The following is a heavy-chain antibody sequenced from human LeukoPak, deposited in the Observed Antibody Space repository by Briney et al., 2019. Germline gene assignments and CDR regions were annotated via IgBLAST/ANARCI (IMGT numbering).Heavy chain of an antibody. CDR2: IYYTGCT. CDR1: GGTISSGDYY. D-gene: IGHD1-26*01. Sequence: PSETLSLNCTVSGGTISSGDYYWSWIRQPPGKGLEWIGNIYYTGCTYYNPSLNSRVTESVDTSKNQFSLKLSSVTAADTAVSYCARKGATRVHDAFDIWGQGTMVTVSS. V-gene: IGHV4-30-4*08. J-gene: IGHJ3*02. CDR3: ARKGATRVHDAFDI.